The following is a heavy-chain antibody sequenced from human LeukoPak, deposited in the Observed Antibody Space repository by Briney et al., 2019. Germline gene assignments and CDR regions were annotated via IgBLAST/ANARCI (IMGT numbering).Heavy chain of an antibody. V-gene: IGHV4-39*07. J-gene: IGHJ5*02. CDR1: GGSISSSSYY. D-gene: IGHD3-10*01. CDR2: IYYSGST. CDR3: ARGGLWFGVNWFDP. Sequence: MTSETLSLTCTVSGGSISSSSYYWGWIRQPPGKGLEWIGNIYYSGSTNYNPSLKSRVTISVDTSKNQFSLKLSSVTAADTAVYYCARGGLWFGVNWFDPWGQGTLVTVSS.